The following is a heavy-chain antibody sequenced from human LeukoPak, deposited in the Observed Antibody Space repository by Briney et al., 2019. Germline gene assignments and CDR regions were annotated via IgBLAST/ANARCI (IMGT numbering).Heavy chain of an antibody. Sequence: NPGGSLRLSCAASGFTFSDYYMSWTRQAPGKGPEWHSYISSSSSYTNHADSVKGRFTISRDNAKNSLYLQMNSLRAEDTAVYYCARDLGTGSTNYFDYWGQGTLVTVSS. CDR1: GFTFSDYY. J-gene: IGHJ4*02. CDR2: ISSSSSYT. D-gene: IGHD2-2*01. CDR3: ARDLGTGSTNYFDY. V-gene: IGHV3-11*06.